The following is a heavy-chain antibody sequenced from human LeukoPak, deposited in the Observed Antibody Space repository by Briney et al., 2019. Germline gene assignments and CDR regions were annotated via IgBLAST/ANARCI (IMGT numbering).Heavy chain of an antibody. CDR1: AGSISSSSYY. V-gene: IGHV4-39*01. Sequence: SETLSLTCTVSAGSISSSSYYWDWIRQTPGGGLEWIGSIYYTGSTYYSPSLKSRVTISADTSKNEFSLKLSSVTAADTAVYYCTSEISSASNYWGQGTLVTVSS. CDR2: IYYTGST. D-gene: IGHD6-6*01. CDR3: TSEISSASNY. J-gene: IGHJ4*02.